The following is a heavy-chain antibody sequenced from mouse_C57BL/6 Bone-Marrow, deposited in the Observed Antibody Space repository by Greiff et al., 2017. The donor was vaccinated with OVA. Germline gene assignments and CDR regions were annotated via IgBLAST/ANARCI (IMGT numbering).Heavy chain of an antibody. Sequence: VKLVESGAELVRPGASVTLSCKASGYTFTDYEMHWVKQTPVHGLEWIGAIDPETGGTAYNQKFKGKAILTADKSSSTAYMELRSLTSEDSAVYYCTRSSHYWGQGTLVTVSA. V-gene: IGHV1-15*01. CDR2: IDPETGGT. CDR1: GYTFTDYE. J-gene: IGHJ3*01. CDR3: TRSSHY.